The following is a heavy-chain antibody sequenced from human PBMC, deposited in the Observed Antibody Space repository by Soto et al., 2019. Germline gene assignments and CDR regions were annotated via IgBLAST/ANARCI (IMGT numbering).Heavy chain of an antibody. V-gene: IGHV1-18*04. CDR2: IRAYNGNT. D-gene: IGHD3-22*01. Sequence: ASMKVSCKASGYTFTSYGISWVRQAPGQGLERMGWIRAYNGNTNYAQKLQGRVTMTTDTSTSTAYMELRSLRSDDTAVYYCARDATVIVFLDDSAFDIWGQGTMVTVSS. CDR3: ARDATVIVFLDDSAFDI. J-gene: IGHJ3*02. CDR1: GYTFTSYG.